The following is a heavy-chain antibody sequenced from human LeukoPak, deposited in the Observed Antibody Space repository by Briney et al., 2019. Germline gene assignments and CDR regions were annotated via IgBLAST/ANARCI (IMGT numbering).Heavy chain of an antibody. D-gene: IGHD3-10*02. CDR1: GLTFSSYS. CDR2: ISSLSGSI. J-gene: IGHJ6*04. CDR3: AELGITMIGGV. Sequence: GGSLRLSCAASGLTFSSYSMNWVRQAPGEGLEWVSYISSLSGSIYYADSVKGRFTISRDNAKNSLYLQMNSLRAEDTAVYYCAELGITMIGGVWGKGTTVTISS. V-gene: IGHV3-48*01.